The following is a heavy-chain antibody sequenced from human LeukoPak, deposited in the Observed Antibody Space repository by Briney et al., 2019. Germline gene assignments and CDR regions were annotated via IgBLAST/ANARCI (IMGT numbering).Heavy chain of an antibody. CDR1: EFTFSHFA. D-gene: IGHD7-27*01. CDR3: TRDSGAERRYFDL. Sequence: GGSLRLSCAVSEFTFSHFAMHWVRQAPGKGLEWVAVVSSHGNDGYYADSVKGRFTISRDNSKNTLYLQMNSLRAEDTAVYYCTRDSGAERRYFDLWGRGTLVTVSS. V-gene: IGHV3-30*07. J-gene: IGHJ2*01. CDR2: VSSHGNDG.